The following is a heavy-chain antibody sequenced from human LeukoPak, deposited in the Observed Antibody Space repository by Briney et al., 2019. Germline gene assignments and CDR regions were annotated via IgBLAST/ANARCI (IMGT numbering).Heavy chain of an antibody. CDR1: GFTFSSYA. D-gene: IGHD2-2*01. J-gene: IGHJ6*02. CDR3: AKDLEYQLPPRDYYYYGMDV. CDR2: ISGSGGST. Sequence: PGGSLRLSCAASGFTFSSYAMSWVRQAPGKGLEWVSAISGSGGSTYYADSVKGRFTISRDNSKNTLYLQMNSLRAEDTAVYYCAKDLEYQLPPRDYYYYGMDVWGQGITVTVSS. V-gene: IGHV3-23*01.